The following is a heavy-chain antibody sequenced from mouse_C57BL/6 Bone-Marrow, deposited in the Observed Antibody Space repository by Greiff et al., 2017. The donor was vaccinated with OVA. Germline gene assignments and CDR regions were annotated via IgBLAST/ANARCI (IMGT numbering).Heavy chain of an antibody. CDR2: IYPGGGYT. V-gene: IGHV1-63*01. CDR3: ARFYGSSWYAMDY. Sequence: VQLQQSGAELVRPGTSVKMSCKASVYTFTNYWIGWAKQRPGHGLEWIGDIYPGGGYTNYNEKFKGKATLTADKSSSTAYMQLSSLTSEDSAVYFCARFYGSSWYAMDYWGQGTSVTVSS. D-gene: IGHD1-1*01. CDR1: VYTFTNYW. J-gene: IGHJ4*01.